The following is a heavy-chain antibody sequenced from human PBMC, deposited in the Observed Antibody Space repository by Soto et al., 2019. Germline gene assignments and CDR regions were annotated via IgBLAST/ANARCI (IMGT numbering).Heavy chain of an antibody. Sequence: EVQLLESGGGLVQPGGSLRLSCAASGFTFSSYAMSWVRQAPGKGLEWVSAISGGGGSTYYADSVKGRFTISRDNSKNTLYLQMNRLRAEDTAVFYCEKDTYYDSLDYWGQGTLVTVS. CDR2: ISGGGGST. CDR1: GFTFSSYA. V-gene: IGHV3-23*01. CDR3: EKDTYYDSLDY. J-gene: IGHJ4*02. D-gene: IGHD3-22*01.